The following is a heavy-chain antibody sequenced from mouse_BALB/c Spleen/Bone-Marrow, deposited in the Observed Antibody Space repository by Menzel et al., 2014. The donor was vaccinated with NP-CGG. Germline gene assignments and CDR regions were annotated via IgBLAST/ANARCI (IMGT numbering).Heavy chain of an antibody. CDR3: ASLTGTFDY. D-gene: IGHD4-1*01. CDR2: IDPASGNI. V-gene: IGHV14-3*02. J-gene: IGHJ2*01. Sequence: VQLQQSGTDFVKPGASVKLSCTASGFNIKDTYMHWVKQRPEQGLDWIGRIDPASGNIQYDPKFQGRAAITADTSSNTAFLQLSSLTSEDTAVYYCASLTGTFDYWGQGTPLTVSS. CDR1: GFNIKDTY.